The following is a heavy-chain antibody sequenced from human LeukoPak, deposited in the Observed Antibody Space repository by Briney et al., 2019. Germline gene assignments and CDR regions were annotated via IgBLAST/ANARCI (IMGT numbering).Heavy chain of an antibody. CDR1: GFTFSSYW. CDR3: ARFWDSNPRSWFYFDF. CDR2: INSDGSYT. D-gene: IGHD3-22*01. J-gene: IGHJ4*02. Sequence: PGGSLRLSCAASGFTFSSYWMHWVRQAPGKGLVWVSRINSDGSYTSNADSVKGRFTISRDNAKNTLYLQMNSLRAEDTAVYYCARFWDSNPRSWFYFDFWGQGTLVTVSS. V-gene: IGHV3-74*01.